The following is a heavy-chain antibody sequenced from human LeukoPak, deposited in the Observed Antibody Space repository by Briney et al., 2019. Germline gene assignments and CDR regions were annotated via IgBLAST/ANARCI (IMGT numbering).Heavy chain of an antibody. J-gene: IGHJ6*03. D-gene: IGHD3-16*01. CDR3: VRGAFRGYYMDV. Sequence: GGSLRLSCAASGFTFSSYAMSWVRQAPGKGLEWVSAISGSGGSTYYADSVKGRFPISRDNAKNTPYLLMNSLRIEDTAVYYCVRGAFRGYYMDVWGKGTTVIVSS. CDR1: GFTFSSYA. V-gene: IGHV3-23*01. CDR2: ISGSGGST.